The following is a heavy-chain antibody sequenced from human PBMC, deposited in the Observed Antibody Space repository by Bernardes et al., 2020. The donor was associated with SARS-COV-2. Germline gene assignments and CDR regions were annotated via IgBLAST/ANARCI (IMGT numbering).Heavy chain of an antibody. Sequence: ASVKVSCKASGYTFTSYGISWVRQAPGQGLEWMGWISAYYGNTNYAQKPQGRVTMTTDTSTSTAYMQLRSLRSADTAVYYCARAEVRGFLAWLSIYWFDPWGQGTLVTVSS. V-gene: IGHV1-18*04. D-gene: IGHD3-3*01. CDR2: ISAYYGNT. CDR3: ARAEVRGFLAWLSIYWFDP. CDR1: GYTFTSYG. J-gene: IGHJ5*02.